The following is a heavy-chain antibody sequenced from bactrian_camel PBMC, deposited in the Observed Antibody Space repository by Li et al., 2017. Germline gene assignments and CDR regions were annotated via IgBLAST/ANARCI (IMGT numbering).Heavy chain of an antibody. Sequence: QVQLVESGGGSVQAGGSLRLTCKASKGVSRNDCMGWLRQAPGKEREGITSIDVDGFTTYADSVKGRFTISQDNAKNTLYLQMNGLKPEDTAVYYCAYIPHCAACSGGLCSPLMLQTYGQGTQVTVS. J-gene: IGHJ4*01. D-gene: IGHD1*01. CDR1: KGVSRNDC. V-gene: IGHV3S53*01. CDR2: IDVDGFT.